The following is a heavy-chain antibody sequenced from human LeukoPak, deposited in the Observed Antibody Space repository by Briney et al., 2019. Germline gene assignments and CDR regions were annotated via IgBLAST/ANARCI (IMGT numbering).Heavy chain of an antibody. CDR1: GGSFSGYY. Sequence: PSETLSLTCAVYGGSFSGYYWMWIRQPPGKGLEWVGEINHSGSTNYNPSLRSRVTISVDTSKTQFSLKLSSVTDADTAVYYCARGPGFDPWGQGTLVTVSS. CDR3: ARGPGFDP. CDR2: INHSGST. V-gene: IGHV4-34*01. J-gene: IGHJ5*02.